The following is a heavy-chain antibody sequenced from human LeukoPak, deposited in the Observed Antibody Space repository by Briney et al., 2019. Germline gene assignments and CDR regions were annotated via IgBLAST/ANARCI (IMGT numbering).Heavy chain of an antibody. CDR2: ISAYNGNT. Sequence: AASVKVSCKASGYTFTGYYMHWVRQAPGQGLEWMGWISAYNGNTNYAQKLQGRVTMTTDTSTSTAYMELRSLRSDDTAVYYCARARQVTMVVTADYWGQGTLVTVSS. J-gene: IGHJ4*02. CDR3: ARARQVTMVVTADY. CDR1: GYTFTGYY. V-gene: IGHV1-18*04. D-gene: IGHD4-23*01.